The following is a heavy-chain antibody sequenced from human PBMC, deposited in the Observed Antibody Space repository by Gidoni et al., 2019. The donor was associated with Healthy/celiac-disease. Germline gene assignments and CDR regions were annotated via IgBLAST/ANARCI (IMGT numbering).Heavy chain of an antibody. Sequence: EVQLVESGGGLVKPGGSLRLSCAASGFTFSNSWMSWVRQAPGKGLEWVGRIKSKTDGGTTDYAAPVKGRFTISRDDSKNTLYLQMNSLKTEDTAVYYCTTVNAVSSGWQHYGMDVWGQGTTVTVSS. CDR2: IKSKTDGGTT. D-gene: IGHD6-19*01. CDR1: GFTFSNSW. CDR3: TTVNAVSSGWQHYGMDV. J-gene: IGHJ6*02. V-gene: IGHV3-15*01.